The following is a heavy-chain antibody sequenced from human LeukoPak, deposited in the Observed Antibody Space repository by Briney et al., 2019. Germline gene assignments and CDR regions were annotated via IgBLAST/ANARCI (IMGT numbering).Heavy chain of an antibody. J-gene: IGHJ4*02. CDR3: ARDTDDFDY. CDR2: IWYDGSNK. V-gene: IGHV3-33*01. D-gene: IGHD4-17*01. Sequence: GRSLRLSCAASGFTFSSYGMHWVRQAPGKGLECVAVIWYDGSNKYYADSVKGRFTISKDNSKNTLYLQMNSLRAEDTAVYYCARDTDDFDYWGQGTLVTVSS. CDR1: GFTFSSYG.